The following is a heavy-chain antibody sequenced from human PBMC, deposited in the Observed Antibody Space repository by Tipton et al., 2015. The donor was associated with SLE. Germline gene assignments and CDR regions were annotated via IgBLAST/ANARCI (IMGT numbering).Heavy chain of an antibody. CDR3: ARVGRAVAGTDYYGMDV. CDR1: GGSISSYY. D-gene: IGHD6-19*01. CDR2: IYYSGST. J-gene: IGHJ6*02. V-gene: IGHV4-59*01. Sequence: TLSLTCTVSGGSISSYYWSWIRQPPGKGLEWIGYIYYSGSTNYNPSLKSRVTISVDTSKNQFSLKLSSVTAADTAVYYCARVGRAVAGTDYYGMDVWGQGTTVTVSS.